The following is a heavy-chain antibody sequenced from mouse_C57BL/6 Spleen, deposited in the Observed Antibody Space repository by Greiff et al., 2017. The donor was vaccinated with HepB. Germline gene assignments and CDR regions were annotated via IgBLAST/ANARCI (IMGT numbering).Heavy chain of an antibody. V-gene: IGHV5-17*01. D-gene: IGHD1-1*01. CDR1: GFTFSDYG. J-gene: IGHJ3*01. Sequence: EVQLQESGGGLVKPGGSLKLSCAASGFTFSDYGMHWVRQAPEKGLEWVAYISSGSSTIYYADTVKGRFTISRDNAKNTLFLQMTSLRSEDTAMYYCARPLRFAYWGQGTLVTVSA. CDR3: ARPLRFAY. CDR2: ISSGSSTI.